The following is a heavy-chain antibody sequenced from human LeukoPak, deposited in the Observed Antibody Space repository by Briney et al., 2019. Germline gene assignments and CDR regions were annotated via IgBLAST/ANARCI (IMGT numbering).Heavy chain of an antibody. CDR2: IYYSGST. CDR3: ARGHGGNSRVWYYFDY. CDR1: GGSISSGGYY. D-gene: IGHD4-23*01. Sequence: SETLSLTCTVSGGSISSGGYYWSWIRQHPGKGLEWIGYIYYSGSTYYSPSLKSRVTISVDTSKNQFSLKLSSVTAADTAVYYCARGHGGNSRVWYYFDYWGQGTLVTVSS. V-gene: IGHV4-31*03. J-gene: IGHJ4*02.